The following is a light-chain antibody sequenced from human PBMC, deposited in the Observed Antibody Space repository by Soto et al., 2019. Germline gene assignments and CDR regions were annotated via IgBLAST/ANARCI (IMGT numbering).Light chain of an antibody. CDR3: SSYTSSSTRV. V-gene: IGLV2-14*01. CDR1: SSDVGGYNY. Sequence: QSALTQPASVSGSPGQSITISCTGTSSDVGGYNYVSWYQQHPGIAPKLMIYEVTNRPSGVSNRFSGSKSGNTASLTISGLQAEAEADYYCSSYTSSSTRVFGTGTKLTVL. J-gene: IGLJ1*01. CDR2: EVT.